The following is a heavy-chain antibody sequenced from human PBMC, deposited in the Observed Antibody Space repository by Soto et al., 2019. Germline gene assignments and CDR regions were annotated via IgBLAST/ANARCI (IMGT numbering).Heavy chain of an antibody. V-gene: IGHV3-23*01. D-gene: IGHD3-9*01. CDR1: GFTFSSYA. Sequence: GGSLRLSCAASGFTFSSYAMSWVRQAPGKGLEKVSAISGSGGSTYYADSVKGRFTISRDNSKNTLYLQMNSLRAEDTAVYYCAKRVTYDILTGYYDYWGQGTLVTVSS. CDR2: ISGSGGST. CDR3: AKRVTYDILTGYYDY. J-gene: IGHJ4*02.